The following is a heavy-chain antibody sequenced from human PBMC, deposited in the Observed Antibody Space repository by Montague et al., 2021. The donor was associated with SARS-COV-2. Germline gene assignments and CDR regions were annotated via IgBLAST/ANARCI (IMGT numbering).Heavy chain of an antibody. D-gene: IGHD3-22*01. V-gene: IGHV4-61*02. CDR3: ARDPLYYYDSSGLLLDWYFDL. CDR2: IYTSGST. Sequence: TLSLTCTVSGGSISSGSSYWSWIRQPAGKGLEWIGRIYTSGSTNYNPSLKSRVTISVDTSKNQFSLKLSSVTAADTAVYYCARDPLYYYDSSGLLLDWYFDLWGRGTLVTVSS. J-gene: IGHJ2*01. CDR1: GGSISSGSSY.